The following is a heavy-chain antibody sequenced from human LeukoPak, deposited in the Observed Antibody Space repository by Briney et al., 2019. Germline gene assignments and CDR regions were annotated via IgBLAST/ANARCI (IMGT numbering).Heavy chain of an antibody. Sequence: SVKVSCKASGGTFSSYAISWVRQAPGQGLEWMGGIIPIFGTANYAQKFQGRVTITTDESTSTAYMELSSLRSEDTAVYYCARGDCSGGSCYFQTEYFHHWGQGTLVTVSS. CDR1: GGTFSSYA. J-gene: IGHJ1*01. CDR2: IIPIFGTA. CDR3: ARGDCSGGSCYFQTEYFHH. D-gene: IGHD2-15*01. V-gene: IGHV1-69*05.